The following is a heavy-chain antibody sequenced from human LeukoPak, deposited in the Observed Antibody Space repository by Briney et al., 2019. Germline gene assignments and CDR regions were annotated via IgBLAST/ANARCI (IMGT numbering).Heavy chain of an antibody. Sequence: SETLSLTCTVSGGSISSYYWSWIRQPPGKGLEWTGYIYYSGSTNYNPSLKSRVTISVDTSKNQFSLKLSSVTAADTAVYYCASLKTGVMGAFDIWGQGTMVTVSS. V-gene: IGHV4-59*01. CDR3: ASLKTGVMGAFDI. CDR2: IYYSGST. D-gene: IGHD7-27*01. J-gene: IGHJ3*02. CDR1: GGSISSYY.